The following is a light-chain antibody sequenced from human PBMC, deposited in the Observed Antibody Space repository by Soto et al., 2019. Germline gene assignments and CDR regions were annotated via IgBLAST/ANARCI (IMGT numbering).Light chain of an antibody. Sequence: DIQMTQSPSSLSASVGDRVTITCRSSQSISNYLNWYQQKPGTAPKLLIYTASSLQSGVPSRFSGGGSGTDFTLTISSLQPEDFATYYCQQSHSTPLTVGGGTKVDIK. V-gene: IGKV1-39*01. CDR3: QQSHSTPLT. CDR2: TAS. J-gene: IGKJ4*01. CDR1: QSISNY.